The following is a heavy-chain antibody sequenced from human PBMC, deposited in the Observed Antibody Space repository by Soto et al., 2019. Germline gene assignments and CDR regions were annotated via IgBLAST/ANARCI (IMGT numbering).Heavy chain of an antibody. V-gene: IGHV3-74*01. CDR1: GFNFGSSW. J-gene: IGHJ4*02. CDR2: MTSDGSTT. Sequence: PGGPLILSWGASGFNFGSSWMHWVRQAPGKGLQWVSRMTSDGSTTDYADSVKGRFTVSRDNGKYTLYLQMNSLRAEDTAVYYCATAEVDYWGPGTLVTVS. CDR3: ATAEVDY.